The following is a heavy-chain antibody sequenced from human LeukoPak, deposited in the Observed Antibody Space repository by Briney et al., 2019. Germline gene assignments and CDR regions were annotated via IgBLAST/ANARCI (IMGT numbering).Heavy chain of an antibody. D-gene: IGHD3-3*01. Sequence: GGSLRLSCAASGFTFSSYAMHWVRQAPGKGLEYVSAISSNGGSTYYANSVKGRFTISRDNSKNTLYLQMGSLRAEDMAVYYCARGRVLYDFLDYWGQGTLVTVSS. CDR2: ISSNGGST. J-gene: IGHJ4*02. CDR3: ARGRVLYDFLDY. V-gene: IGHV3-64*01. CDR1: GFTFSSYA.